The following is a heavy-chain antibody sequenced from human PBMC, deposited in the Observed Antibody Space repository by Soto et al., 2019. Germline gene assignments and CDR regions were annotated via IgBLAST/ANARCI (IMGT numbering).Heavy chain of an antibody. V-gene: IGHV3-23*01. D-gene: IGHD4-17*01. Sequence: EVQLLESGGVLVQPGGSLRLSCAASGFTFNIYAMNWVRQAPGKGLAWVSSISGNGDTTYYADSVKGRFTISRDNSKGMLYLEMHSLRADDPAVYYWAKGTNDYGDYRAERLEPNQWGQGTVVSVSS. J-gene: IGHJ1*01. CDR1: GFTFNIYA. CDR3: AKGTNDYGDYRAERLEPNQ. CDR2: ISGNGDTT.